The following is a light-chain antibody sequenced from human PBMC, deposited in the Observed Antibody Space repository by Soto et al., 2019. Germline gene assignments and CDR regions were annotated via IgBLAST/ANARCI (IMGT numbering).Light chain of an antibody. CDR2: QVS. CDR1: QSLLYSDGKTY. Sequence: DVVLTQSPVSLPVTLGQPASISCRSSQSLLYSDGKTYLNWFHQRPGQSPRRLIYQVSIRDSGVPDRFSGSGSGTDFTLKISRVEAEDVGVYYCMQGTHWPRTFGQGTKVDIK. J-gene: IGKJ1*01. CDR3: MQGTHWPRT. V-gene: IGKV2-30*01.